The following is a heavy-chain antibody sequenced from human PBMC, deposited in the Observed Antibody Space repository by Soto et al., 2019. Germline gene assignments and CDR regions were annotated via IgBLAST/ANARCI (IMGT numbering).Heavy chain of an antibody. V-gene: IGHV3-30*18. Sequence: PGGSLRLSCAASGFTFSNYGMHWVRQAPGKGLEWVTVISSDGNNKYYADSVRGRFTISRDNSKNTLYLQMNSLRAEDTAVYYCANFPPVVKHYFDYWGQGTLVTVS. CDR2: ISSDGNNK. CDR3: ANFPPVVKHYFDY. D-gene: IGHD3-22*01. CDR1: GFTFSNYG. J-gene: IGHJ4*02.